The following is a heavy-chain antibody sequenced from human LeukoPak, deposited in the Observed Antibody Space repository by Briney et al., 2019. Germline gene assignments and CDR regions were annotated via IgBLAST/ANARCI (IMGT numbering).Heavy chain of an antibody. V-gene: IGHV3-74*01. Sequence: GGSLRLSCAASGFTFSSYWMHWVRQAPGKGLVWVSRINSDGSSTSYADSVKGRFTISRDNAKNTLYLQMNSLRAEDTAVYYCARARSGYYDSSGYLHWGQGTLVTVSS. CDR1: GFTFSSYW. CDR2: INSDGSST. D-gene: IGHD3-22*01. CDR3: ARARSGYYDSSGYLH. J-gene: IGHJ4*02.